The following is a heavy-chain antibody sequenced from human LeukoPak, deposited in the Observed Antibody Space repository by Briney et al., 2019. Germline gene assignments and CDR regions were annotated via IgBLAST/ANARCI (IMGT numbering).Heavy chain of an antibody. V-gene: IGHV3-21*01. Sequence: GGSLRLSCAASGFTFSSYSMNWVRQAPGKGLEWVSSISSSSSYIYYADSVKGRFTISRDNAKNSLYLQMNSLRAEDTAVYYCARGTYYDFWSGYYDSYYFDYWGQGTLVTVSS. CDR1: GFTFSSYS. D-gene: IGHD3-3*01. CDR3: ARGTYYDFWSGYYDSYYFDY. J-gene: IGHJ4*02. CDR2: ISSSSSYI.